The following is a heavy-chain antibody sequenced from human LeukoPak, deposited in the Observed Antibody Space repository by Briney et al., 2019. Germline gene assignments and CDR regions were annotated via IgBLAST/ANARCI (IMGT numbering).Heavy chain of an antibody. CDR2: IIPILGIA. Sequence: EASVKVSCKASGGTFSSYAISWVRQAPGQGLEWMGRIIPILGIANYAQKFQGRVTITADKSTSTAYMELSSLRSEDTAVYYCARGLVVRGDPLDAFDIWGQGTMVTVSS. CDR3: ARGLVVRGDPLDAFDI. J-gene: IGHJ3*02. D-gene: IGHD3-10*01. V-gene: IGHV1-69*04. CDR1: GGTFSSYA.